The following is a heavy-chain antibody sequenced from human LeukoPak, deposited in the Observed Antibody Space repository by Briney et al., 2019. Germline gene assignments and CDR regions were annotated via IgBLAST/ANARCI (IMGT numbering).Heavy chain of an antibody. J-gene: IGHJ4*02. CDR1: GFTFSSYW. CDR3: AKTPNSGNYYASFDY. CDR2: INSDGSST. V-gene: IGHV3-74*01. D-gene: IGHD1-26*01. Sequence: GGSLRLSCAASGFTFSSYWMHWVRQGPGKGLVWVSRINSDGSSTSYADSVKGRFTISRDNAKNTLYLQMNSLRAEDTAKIYCAKTPNSGNYYASFDYWGQGTLVTVSS.